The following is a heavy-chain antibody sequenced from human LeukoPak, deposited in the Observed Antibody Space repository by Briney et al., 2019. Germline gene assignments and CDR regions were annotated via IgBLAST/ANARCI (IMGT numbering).Heavy chain of an antibody. CDR1: GGTFSSYA. Sequence: SVKVSCKASGGTFSSYAISWVRQAPGQGLEWMGGIIPIFGTANYAQKFQGRVTITADESTSTAYMELSSLRSEDTAVYYCARVSGPGRNVLRYFDWLAPRAYYFDYWGQGTLVTVSS. CDR3: ARVSGPGRNVLRYFDWLAPRAYYFDY. V-gene: IGHV1-69*13. J-gene: IGHJ4*02. CDR2: IIPIFGTA. D-gene: IGHD3-9*01.